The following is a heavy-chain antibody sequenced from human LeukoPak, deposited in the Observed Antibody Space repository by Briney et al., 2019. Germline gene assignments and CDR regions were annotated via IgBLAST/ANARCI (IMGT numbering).Heavy chain of an antibody. D-gene: IGHD3-10*01. J-gene: IGHJ6*03. V-gene: IGHV4-38-2*02. CDR1: GYSISSGYY. Sequence: PSETLSLTCTVSGYSISSGYYWGWIRPPPGMGLEWIGSMYHSGSTYYNPSLKSRVTISVDTSKNQFSLKLSSVTAADTAVYYCARVEEGYGSGRRENYYYYYMDVWGKGTTVTISS. CDR3: ARVEEGYGSGRRENYYYYYMDV. CDR2: MYHSGST.